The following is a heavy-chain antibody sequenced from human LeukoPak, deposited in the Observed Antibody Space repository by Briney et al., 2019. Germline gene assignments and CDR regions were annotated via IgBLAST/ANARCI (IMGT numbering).Heavy chain of an antibody. CDR1: GGSISSSSYY. D-gene: IGHD2-2*01. J-gene: IGHJ4*02. Sequence: SETLSLTCTVSGGSISSSSYYWGWIRQPPGKGLEWIGNIYYSGSTYNNPSLKSRVTISVDTSKNQFSLKLSSVTAADTAVYYCARYRGYCSSTSCPNYYFDYWGQGTLVTVSS. V-gene: IGHV4-39*01. CDR3: ARYRGYCSSTSCPNYYFDY. CDR2: IYYSGST.